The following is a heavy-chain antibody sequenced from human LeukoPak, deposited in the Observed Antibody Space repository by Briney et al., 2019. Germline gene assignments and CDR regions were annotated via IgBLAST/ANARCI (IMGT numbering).Heavy chain of an antibody. CDR1: GYSFTTHW. D-gene: IGHD5-18*01. Sequence: GESLKISCTVSGYSFTTHWIGWVRQMPGKGLEWMGMIYPGDSDTRYSPSFQGQVTMSADKSISTAYLQWSSLKASDTAMYYCATLTAMVTPFDHWGQGTLVTVAS. J-gene: IGHJ4*02. V-gene: IGHV5-51*01. CDR2: IYPGDSDT. CDR3: ATLTAMVTPFDH.